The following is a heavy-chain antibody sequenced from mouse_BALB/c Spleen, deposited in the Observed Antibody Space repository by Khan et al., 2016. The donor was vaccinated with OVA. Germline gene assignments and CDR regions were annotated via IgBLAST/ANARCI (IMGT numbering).Heavy chain of an antibody. CDR3: ARPPYFSYVLDS. CDR1: GYTFTNYG. J-gene: IGHJ4*01. V-gene: IGHV9-3-1*01. D-gene: IGHD2-10*01. Sequence: QIQLVQSGPELKKPGEIVKISCKASGYTFTNYGMNWVKQAPGKGLKWMGWINTYTGEPTYADDFKGRFAFSLETSASTAYLQIDNLKNEDTATYFCARPPYFSYVLDSWGQGTSVTVSS. CDR2: INTYTGEP.